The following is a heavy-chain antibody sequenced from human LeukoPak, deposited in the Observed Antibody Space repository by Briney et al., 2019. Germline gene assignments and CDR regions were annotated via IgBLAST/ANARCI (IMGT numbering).Heavy chain of an antibody. CDR1: GGSISSGSYY. V-gene: IGHV4-61*02. CDR2: IYTSGST. J-gene: IGHJ3*02. Sequence: SETLSLTCTVSGGSISSGSYYWSWIRQPAGKGLEWIGRIYTSGSTNYNPSLKSRVTISVDTSKNQFSLKLSSVTAADTAVYYCARDCSSTNCYLMAYAFDIWGQGTMVTVSS. D-gene: IGHD2-2*01. CDR3: ARDCSSTNCYLMAYAFDI.